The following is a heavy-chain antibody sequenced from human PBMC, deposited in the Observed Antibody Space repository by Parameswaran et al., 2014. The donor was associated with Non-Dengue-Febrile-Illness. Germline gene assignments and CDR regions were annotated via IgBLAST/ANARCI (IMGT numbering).Heavy chain of an antibody. CDR2: INHSGST. CDR3: ARGRVTLEYSSGWYSKFYYYYYMDV. V-gene: IGHV4-34*01. D-gene: IGHD6-19*01. J-gene: IGHJ6*03. CDR1: GGSFSGYY. Sequence: SETLSLTCAVYGGSFSGYYWSWIRQPPGKGLEWIGEINHSGSTNYNPSLKSRVTISVDTSKNQFSLKLSSVTAADTAVYYCARGRVTLEYSSGWYSKFYYYYYMDVWGKGTTVTVSS.